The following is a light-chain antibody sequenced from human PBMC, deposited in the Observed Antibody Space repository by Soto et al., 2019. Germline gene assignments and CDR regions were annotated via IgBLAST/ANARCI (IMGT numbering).Light chain of an antibody. CDR1: QNLNSN. J-gene: IGKJ3*01. CDR3: QQRSNWPRT. Sequence: ETVLTQSPGTLSLSPGERATLSCRASQNLNSNFLAWYQQKPGPAPRLLIYDASNRATGIPARFSGSGSGTDFTLTISSLEPEDFAVYYCQQRSNWPRTFGPGTKVDIK. V-gene: IGKV3-11*01. CDR2: DAS.